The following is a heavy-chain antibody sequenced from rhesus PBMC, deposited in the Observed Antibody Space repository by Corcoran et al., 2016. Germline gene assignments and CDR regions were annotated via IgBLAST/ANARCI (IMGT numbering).Heavy chain of an antibody. D-gene: IGHD3-28*01. Sequence: QVQLQESGPGLVKPSETLFLTCAVSGGSISSGYYYWSWIRQPPGKGLEGSGYLQYGGSTNCSPTLKSRVSISKDTPKNQFSRKLSSVTAADTAVYYCARVITMITWGQGVLVTGSS. J-gene: IGHJ4*01. CDR3: ARVITMIT. CDR1: GGSISSGYYY. CDR2: LQYGGST. V-gene: IGHV4-122*02.